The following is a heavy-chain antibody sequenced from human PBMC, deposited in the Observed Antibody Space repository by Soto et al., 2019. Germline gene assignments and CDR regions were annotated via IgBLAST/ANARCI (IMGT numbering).Heavy chain of an antibody. D-gene: IGHD3-3*01. Sequence: EVQLVESGGGLVKPGGSLRLSCAASGFSFISYSMNWVRQAPGKGLEWVSSINEDSSYIYYAHSLRGRFTIPRDNAKDSLYLKMNSLRAEDTAVYYCVRDFGWYFRSGYMDVWGDGATVTVSS. V-gene: IGHV3-21*02. CDR2: INEDSSYI. J-gene: IGHJ6*03. CDR3: VRDFGWYFRSGYMDV. CDR1: GFSFISYS.